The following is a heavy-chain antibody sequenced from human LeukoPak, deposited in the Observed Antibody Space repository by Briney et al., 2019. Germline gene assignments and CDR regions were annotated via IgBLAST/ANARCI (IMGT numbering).Heavy chain of an antibody. CDR1: GFTFSSYA. J-gene: IGHJ4*02. Sequence: GRSLRLSCAASGFTFSSYAMHWVRQAPGKGLEWVAVISYDGSNKYYADSVKGRITISRDNSKNTLYLQMNSLRAEDTAVYYCARAPGAVAGTPADYWGQGTLVTVSS. CDR3: ARAPGAVAGTPADY. V-gene: IGHV3-30-3*01. D-gene: IGHD6-19*01. CDR2: ISYDGSNK.